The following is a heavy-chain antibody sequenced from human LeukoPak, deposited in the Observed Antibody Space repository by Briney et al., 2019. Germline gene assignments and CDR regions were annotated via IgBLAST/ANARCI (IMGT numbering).Heavy chain of an antibody. CDR2: IYHSGST. D-gene: IGHD5-24*01. J-gene: IGHJ4*02. V-gene: IGHV4-38-2*02. CDR1: GYSISSGYY. Sequence: SETLSLTCTVSGYSISSGYYWGWIRQPPGKGLEWIGSIYHSGSTYYNPSLKSRVTISVDTSKNQFSLKLSSVTAADTAVYYCARAGRRDGYNPPFGYWGQGTLVTVSS. CDR3: ARAGRRDGYNPPFGY.